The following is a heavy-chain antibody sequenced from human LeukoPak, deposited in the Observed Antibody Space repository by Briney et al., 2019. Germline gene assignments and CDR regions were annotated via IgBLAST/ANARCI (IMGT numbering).Heavy chain of an antibody. CDR3: ARSDSSGYSFGY. J-gene: IGHJ4*02. CDR1: GGSISSGGYY. CDR2: IYYSGST. V-gene: IGHV4-31*03. Sequence: SETLSLTCTVSGGSISSGGYYWSWIRQYPGKGLEWIGYIYYSGSTYYNPSLKSRVTISVDTSKNQFSLKLSSVTAADTAIYYCARSDSSGYSFGYWGQGTLVTVSS. D-gene: IGHD3-22*01.